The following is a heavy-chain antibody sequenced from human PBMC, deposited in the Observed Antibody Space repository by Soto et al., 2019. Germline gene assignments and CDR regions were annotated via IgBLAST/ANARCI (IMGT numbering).Heavy chain of an antibody. CDR3: ARTLLYDFWSGSNLNWFDP. J-gene: IGHJ5*02. V-gene: IGHV1-8*01. CDR2: MNPNSGNT. D-gene: IGHD3-3*01. Sequence: QVQLVQSGAEVKKPGASVKVSCKASGYTFTSYDINWVRQATGQGLEWMGWMNPNSGNTGYAQKFQGRVTMTRNTSISTAYMELSSLRSEDTAVYYCARTLLYDFWSGSNLNWFDPWGQGTLVTVSS. CDR1: GYTFTSYD.